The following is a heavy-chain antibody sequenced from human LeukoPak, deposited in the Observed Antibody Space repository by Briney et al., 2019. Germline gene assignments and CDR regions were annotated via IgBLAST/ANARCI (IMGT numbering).Heavy chain of an antibody. CDR3: ARAARGVYYYYYYMDV. CDR2: IYTSGST. J-gene: IGHJ6*03. D-gene: IGHD3-10*01. Sequence: TLSLTCTVSGGSISSGSYYWSWIRQPAGKGLEWIGRIYTSGSTNYNPSLKSRVTISVDTSKNQFSLKLSSVTAADTAVYYCARAARGVYYYYYYMDVWGKGTTVTISS. V-gene: IGHV4-61*02. CDR1: GGSISSGSYY.